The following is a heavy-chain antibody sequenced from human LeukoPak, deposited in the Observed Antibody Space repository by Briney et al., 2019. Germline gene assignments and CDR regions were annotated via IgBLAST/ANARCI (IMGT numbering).Heavy chain of an antibody. V-gene: IGHV3-23*01. J-gene: IGHJ5*02. CDR3: AKDPHRESKRAPNWFDP. CDR2: ISGSGGST. D-gene: IGHD3-10*01. Sequence: GGSLRLSCAAFGFTFSSYAMSWVRQAPGKGLEWVSAISGSGGSTYYADSVKGRFTISRDNSKNTLYLQMNSLRAEDTAVYYCAKDPHRESKRAPNWFDPWGQGTLVTVSS. CDR1: GFTFSSYA.